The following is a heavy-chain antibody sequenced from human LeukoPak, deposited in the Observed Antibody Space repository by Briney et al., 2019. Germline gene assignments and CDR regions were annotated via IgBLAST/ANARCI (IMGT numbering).Heavy chain of an antibody. CDR1: GGSISSYY. CDR3: ARVRGIAAAGTIRFDP. J-gene: IGHJ5*02. CDR2: IYYSGST. Sequence: SETLSLTCTVSGGSISSYYWSWIRQPPGKGLEWIGYIYYSGSTNYSPSLKSRVTISVDTSKNQFSLKLSSVTAADTAVYYCARVRGIAAAGTIRFDPWGQGTLVTVSS. D-gene: IGHD6-13*01. V-gene: IGHV4-59*01.